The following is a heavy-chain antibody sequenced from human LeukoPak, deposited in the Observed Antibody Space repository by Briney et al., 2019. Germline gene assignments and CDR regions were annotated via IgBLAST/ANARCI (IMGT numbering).Heavy chain of an antibody. CDR2: ISYDGSNK. CDR3: AGRSAGSYLD. J-gene: IGHJ4*02. CDR1: GFTFSSYA. Sequence: GGSLRLSCAASGFTFSSYAMHWVRQAPGKGLEWVAVISYDGSNKNCADSVKARFTISRDNSKNTLYLQMNSLRAEDTAVYYCAGRSAGSYLDWGQGTLVTVSS. V-gene: IGHV3-30-3*01. D-gene: IGHD3-10*01.